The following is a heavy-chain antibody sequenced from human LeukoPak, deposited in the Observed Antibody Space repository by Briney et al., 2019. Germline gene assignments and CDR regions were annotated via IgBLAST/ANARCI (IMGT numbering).Heavy chain of an antibody. Sequence: GGSLRLSCAASGSTFSSYSMNWVRQAPGKGLEWVSSISSSSSYIYYADSVKGRFTISRDNAKNSLYLQMNSLRAEDTAVYYCARDGYFDWSDYFDYWGQGTLVTVSS. CDR1: GSTFSSYS. CDR2: ISSSSSYI. CDR3: ARDGYFDWSDYFDY. V-gene: IGHV3-21*01. J-gene: IGHJ4*02. D-gene: IGHD3-9*01.